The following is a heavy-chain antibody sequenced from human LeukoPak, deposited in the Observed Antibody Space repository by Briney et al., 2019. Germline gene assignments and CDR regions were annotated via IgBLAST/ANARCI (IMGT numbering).Heavy chain of an antibody. CDR3: VRGDGDLFDF. Sequence: GGSLRLSCAASGFTFRTYNMNWVRQAPGKGLEWVSFISKTSAKIYYGDSVRGRFTITRDNAKNSIHLQMGSLRVEDTAVYYCVRGDGDLFDFWGQGTLVSVSS. J-gene: IGHJ4*02. D-gene: IGHD4-17*01. CDR1: GFTFRTYN. V-gene: IGHV3-21*06. CDR2: ISKTSAKI.